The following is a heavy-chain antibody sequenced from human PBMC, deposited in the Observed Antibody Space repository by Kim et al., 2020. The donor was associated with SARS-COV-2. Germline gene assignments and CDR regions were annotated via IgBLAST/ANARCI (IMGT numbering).Heavy chain of an antibody. D-gene: IGHD5-12*01. Sequence: SETLSLTCAVYGGSFSGYYWSWIRQPPGKGLEWIGEINHSGSTNYNPSLKSRVTISVDTSKNQFSLKLSSVTAADTAVYYCARVRGYGARRSVYYYYGMDVWGQGTTVTVSS. J-gene: IGHJ6*02. CDR1: GGSFSGYY. V-gene: IGHV4-34*01. CDR3: ARVRGYGARRSVYYYYGMDV. CDR2: INHSGST.